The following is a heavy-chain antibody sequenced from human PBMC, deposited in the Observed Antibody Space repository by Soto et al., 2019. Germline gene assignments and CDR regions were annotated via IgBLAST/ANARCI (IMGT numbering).Heavy chain of an antibody. CDR1: GYTFTSYY. D-gene: IGHD5-12*01. J-gene: IGHJ6*02. V-gene: IGHV1-46*01. CDR2: INPSGGST. Sequence: GASVKVSCKASGYTFTSYYMHWVRQAPGQGLEWMGIINPSGGSTSYAQKFQGRVTMTRDTSTSTVYMELSSLRSEDTAVYYCARDGSGYDSPSSSPHYYYYYGMDVWGQGTTVTVSS. CDR3: ARDGSGYDSPSSSPHYYYYYGMDV.